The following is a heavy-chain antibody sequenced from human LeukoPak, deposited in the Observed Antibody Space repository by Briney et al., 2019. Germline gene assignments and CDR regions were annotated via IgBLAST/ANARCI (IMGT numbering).Heavy chain of an antibody. Sequence: PGGSLRLSCAASGFTFSNYGMHWVRQAPGKGLEWVAVISYDGINKYYADSVKGRSTISRDNSKDTLYLQMNSLRAEDTAVYYCATSRYSNGYYYFDYWGQGTLVTVSS. J-gene: IGHJ4*02. CDR1: GFTFSNYG. CDR3: ATSRYSNGYYYFDY. V-gene: IGHV3-30*03. D-gene: IGHD5-24*01. CDR2: ISYDGINK.